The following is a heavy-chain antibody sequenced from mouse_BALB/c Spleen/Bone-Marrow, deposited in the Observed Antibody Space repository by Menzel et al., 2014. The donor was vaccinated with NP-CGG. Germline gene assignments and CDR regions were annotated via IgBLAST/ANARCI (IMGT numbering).Heavy chain of an antibody. Sequence: EVQVVESGGGLVQPGGSRKLSCAASGFTFSSFGMHWVRRAPEKGLEWVAYISSGSSNINYADTVKGRFTTSRDNPKNTLFLQMTSLRSEDTAMYYCARWGYYYAMDYWGQGTSVTVSS. CDR1: GFTFSSFG. CDR2: ISSGSSNI. J-gene: IGHJ4*01. D-gene: IGHD2-2*01. CDR3: ARWGYYYAMDY. V-gene: IGHV5-17*02.